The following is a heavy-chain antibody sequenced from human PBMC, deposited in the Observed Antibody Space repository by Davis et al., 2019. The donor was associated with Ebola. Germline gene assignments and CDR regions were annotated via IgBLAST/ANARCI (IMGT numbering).Heavy chain of an antibody. CDR2: IKQDGSEK. CDR1: GFTFSSYW. Sequence: GESLKISCAASGFTFSSYWMSWVRQAPGKGLEWVANIKQDGSEKYYVDSVKGRFTISRDNAKNSLYLQMNSLRAEDTAVYYCARERAQWELDAFDIWGQGTMVTVSS. D-gene: IGHD1-26*01. J-gene: IGHJ3*02. CDR3: ARERAQWELDAFDI. V-gene: IGHV3-7*01.